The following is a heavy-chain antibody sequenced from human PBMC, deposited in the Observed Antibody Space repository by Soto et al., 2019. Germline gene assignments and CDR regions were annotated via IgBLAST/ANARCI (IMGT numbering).Heavy chain of an antibody. J-gene: IGHJ6*02. Sequence: PSETLSLTCAFYGGSFSGYYWGWIRQPPGKGLEWIGEINHSGSTNYNPSLKSRVTISVDTSKNQFSLKVSSVTAADTAVYYCAREGIQLWLPYDGVDVWGQGTTVTVSS. CDR3: AREGIQLWLPYDGVDV. V-gene: IGHV4-34*01. D-gene: IGHD5-18*01. CDR1: GGSFSGYY. CDR2: INHSGST.